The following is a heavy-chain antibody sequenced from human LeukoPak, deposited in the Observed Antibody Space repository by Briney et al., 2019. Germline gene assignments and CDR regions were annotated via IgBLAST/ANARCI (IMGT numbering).Heavy chain of an antibody. CDR1: GFTFSSYS. Sequence: GGSLRLSCAASGFTFSSYSMNWVRQAPGKGLEWVSSVSSSSSYIYYADSVKGRFTISRDNAKNSLYLQMNSLRAEDTAVYYCARVAYGAQAFDIWGQGTMVTVSS. J-gene: IGHJ3*02. V-gene: IGHV3-21*01. CDR2: VSSSSSYI. CDR3: ARVAYGAQAFDI. D-gene: IGHD4-17*01.